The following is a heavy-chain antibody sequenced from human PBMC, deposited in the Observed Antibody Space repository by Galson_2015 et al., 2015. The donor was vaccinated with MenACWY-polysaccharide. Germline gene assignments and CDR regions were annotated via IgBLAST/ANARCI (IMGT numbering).Heavy chain of an antibody. CDR3: ARDKPPTTDVDYYSGLDV. V-gene: IGHV1-46*02. D-gene: IGHD5-12*01. CDR1: GYTFDTYY. CDR2: INPSGGVT. Sequence: SVKVSCKASGYTFDTYYAHWVRQAPGQGLEWMGIINPSGGVTSYAERFQGRVAMTSDTSTSTFYMELSSLTSEDTAIYYCARDKPPTTDVDYYSGLDVWGQGTTVIVSS. J-gene: IGHJ6*02.